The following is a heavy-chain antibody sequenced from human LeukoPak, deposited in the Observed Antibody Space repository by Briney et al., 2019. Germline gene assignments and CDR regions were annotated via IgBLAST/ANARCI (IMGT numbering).Heavy chain of an antibody. CDR1: GGSISSYY. Sequence: SETLSLTCTVSGGSISSYYWSWIRQPPGKGLEWIGYIYYSGSTNYNPSLKSRVTISVDTSKNQFSLKLSSVTAADTAVYYCARVGYSYGPEYYFGYWGQGTLVTVSS. D-gene: IGHD5-18*01. V-gene: IGHV4-59*01. CDR2: IYYSGST. J-gene: IGHJ4*02. CDR3: ARVGYSYGPEYYFGY.